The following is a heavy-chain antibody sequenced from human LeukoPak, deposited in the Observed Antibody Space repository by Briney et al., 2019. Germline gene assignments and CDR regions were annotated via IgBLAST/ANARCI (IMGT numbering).Heavy chain of an antibody. CDR1: GFTFSSYS. V-gene: IGHV3-74*01. J-gene: IGHJ4*02. CDR2: INSDGSST. CDR3: ARVGYDLDY. D-gene: IGHD3-3*01. Sequence: GGSLRLSCAASGFTFSSYSMHWVRQAPGKGLVWVSRINSDGSSTTYADSVKGRFTISRDNAKNTVYLQMNSLRAEDTAVYYCARVGYDLDYWGQGTLVTVSS.